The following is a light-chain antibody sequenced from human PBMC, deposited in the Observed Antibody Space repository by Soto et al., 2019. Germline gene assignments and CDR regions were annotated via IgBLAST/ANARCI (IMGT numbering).Light chain of an antibody. CDR3: QSYDSSLGGWL. J-gene: IGLJ3*02. CDR2: GNS. Sequence: QSVLTQPPSVSGAPGQSVTISCSESGSNIGAGFDVHWYQQHPGTAPKLLMYGNSIRPSGVPDRFSGSKSGTSASLAISGLQAEDEADYYCQSYDSSLGGWLFGGGTKLTVL. CDR1: GSNIGAGFD. V-gene: IGLV1-40*01.